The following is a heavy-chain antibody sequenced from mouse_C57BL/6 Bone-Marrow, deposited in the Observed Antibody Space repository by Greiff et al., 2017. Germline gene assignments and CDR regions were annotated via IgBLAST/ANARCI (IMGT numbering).Heavy chain of an antibody. D-gene: IGHD1-1*01. CDR2: ISDGGSYT. J-gene: IGHJ3*01. CDR3: ARVRCYGIAY. CDR1: GFTFSSYA. V-gene: IGHV5-4*03. Sequence: EVKLPESGGGLVKPGGSLKLSCAASGFTFSSYAMSWVRQTPEKRLEWVATISDGGSYTYYPDNVKGRFTISRDNAKNNLYLQMSHLKSEDTAMYYCARVRCYGIAYWCRGTLVPVSA.